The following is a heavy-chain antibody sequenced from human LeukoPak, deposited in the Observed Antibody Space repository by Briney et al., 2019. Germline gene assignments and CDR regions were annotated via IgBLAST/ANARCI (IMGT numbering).Heavy chain of an antibody. CDR1: GGSISSGSYY. CDR3: ARAGGTTVTTDKFDS. D-gene: IGHD4-17*01. J-gene: IGHJ4*02. V-gene: IGHV4-61*02. Sequence: PSETLSLTCTVSGGSISSGSYYWSWIRQPAGKGLEWIGRIYTSGSTNYNPSLKSRVTISVDTSKNQFSLKLSSVAAADTAVYYCARAGGTTVTTDKFDSWGQGTLVTVSS. CDR2: IYTSGST.